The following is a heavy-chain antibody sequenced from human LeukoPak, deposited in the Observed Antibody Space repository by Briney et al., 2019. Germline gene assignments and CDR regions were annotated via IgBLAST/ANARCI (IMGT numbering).Heavy chain of an antibody. D-gene: IGHD3-22*01. CDR1: GYSFTSYW. Sequence: GESLKISCKGSGYSFTSYWIGWVRQMPGKGLEWMGIIYPGDSDTRYSPSFQGQVTISADKSISTAYLQWSSLKASDTATYYCARHFSHYYDSSGYYWDPTPMYYFDYWGQGTLVTVSS. CDR3: ARHFSHYYDSSGYYWDPTPMYYFDY. V-gene: IGHV5-51*01. J-gene: IGHJ4*02. CDR2: IYPGDSDT.